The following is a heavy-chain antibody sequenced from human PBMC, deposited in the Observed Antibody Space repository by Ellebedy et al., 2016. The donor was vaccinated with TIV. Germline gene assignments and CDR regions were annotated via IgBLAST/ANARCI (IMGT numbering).Heavy chain of an antibody. Sequence: GESLKISCAASGFTFSSYGMHWVRQAPGKGLEWVAVISYDGSNKYYADSVKGRFTISRDNSKNTLYLQMNSLRAEDTAVYYCTTDLWDSSSWYLTDAFDIWGQGTMVTVSS. CDR1: GFTFSSYG. D-gene: IGHD6-13*01. CDR2: ISYDGSNK. J-gene: IGHJ3*02. CDR3: TTDLWDSSSWYLTDAFDI. V-gene: IGHV3-30*03.